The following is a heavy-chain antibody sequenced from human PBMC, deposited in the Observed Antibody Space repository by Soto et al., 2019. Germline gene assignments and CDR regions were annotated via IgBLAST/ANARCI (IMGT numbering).Heavy chain of an antibody. Sequence: SETLSLTCTVSGGPISSGGYYWSWIRQYPGKGLEWIGYIYYSGTTYYNPSLKSRVTISVDTSKNQFSLKLSSVTAADTAVYYCAASCVGCGGFNYYGMDVWGQGTTVTVSS. J-gene: IGHJ6*02. V-gene: IGHV4-31*03. D-gene: IGHD2-21*01. CDR1: GGPISSGGYY. CDR2: IYYSGTT. CDR3: AASCVGCGGFNYYGMDV.